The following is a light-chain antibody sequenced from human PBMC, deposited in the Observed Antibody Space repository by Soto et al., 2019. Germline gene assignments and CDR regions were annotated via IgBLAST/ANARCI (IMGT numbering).Light chain of an antibody. CDR1: QSVSNN. J-gene: IGKJ1*01. CDR2: GAS. Sequence: EIVLTQSPATLSLSPGERATLSFRASQSVSNNYLAWYQQKPGQAPRLLIYGASTRATGIPARFSGSGSGTEFTLTISSLQSEDFAVYYCQQYNNWPPAFGQGTKVDI. CDR3: QQYNNWPPA. V-gene: IGKV3-15*01.